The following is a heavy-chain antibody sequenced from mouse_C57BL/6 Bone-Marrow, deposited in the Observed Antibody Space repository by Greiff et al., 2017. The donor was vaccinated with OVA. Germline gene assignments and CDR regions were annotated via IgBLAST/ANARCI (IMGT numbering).Heavy chain of an antibody. CDR2: ISYDGSN. J-gene: IGHJ2*01. Sequence: EVQVVESGPGLVKPSQSLSLTCSVTGYSITSGYYWNWIRQFPGNKLEWMGYISYDGSNNYNPSLKNRISITRDTSKNQFFLKLNSVTTEDTATYYCAREGIYDGYLYYFDYWGQGTTLTVSS. CDR3: AREGIYDGYLYYFDY. V-gene: IGHV3-6*01. D-gene: IGHD2-3*01. CDR1: GYSITSGYY.